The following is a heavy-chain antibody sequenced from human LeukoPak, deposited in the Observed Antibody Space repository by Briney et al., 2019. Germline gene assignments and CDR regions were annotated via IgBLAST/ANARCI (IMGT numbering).Heavy chain of an antibody. Sequence: GGSLRLPCAASGFTFSSYEMNWVRQAPGKGLEWVSYISRSGSTTYYADSVKGRFTISRDNAKNSLYLQMNSLRAEDTAVYYCARDGGYYYMDVWGKGTTVTISS. CDR1: GFTFSSYE. D-gene: IGHD3-16*01. J-gene: IGHJ6*03. V-gene: IGHV3-48*03. CDR3: ARDGGYYYMDV. CDR2: ISRSGSTT.